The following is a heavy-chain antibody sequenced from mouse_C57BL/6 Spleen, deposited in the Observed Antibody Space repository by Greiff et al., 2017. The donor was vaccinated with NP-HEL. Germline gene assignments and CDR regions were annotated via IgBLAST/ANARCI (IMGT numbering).Heavy chain of an antibody. CDR2: INPSTGGT. CDR1: GYSFTGYY. Sequence: VQLQQSVPELVKPGASVKISCKASGYSFTGYYMNWVKQSPEKHLDLIVEINPSTGGTTYNQKFQAKATLHVDKSSSTAYMQLKSLTSEDSAVYYCASPRGAMDYWGQGTSVTVSS. V-gene: IGHV1-42*01. J-gene: IGHJ4*01. CDR3: ASPRGAMDY.